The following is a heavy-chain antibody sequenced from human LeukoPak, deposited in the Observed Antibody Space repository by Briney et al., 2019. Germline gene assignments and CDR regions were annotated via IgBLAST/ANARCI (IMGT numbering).Heavy chain of an antibody. J-gene: IGHJ5*02. Sequence: GGSLRLSCAASGFTFSSYGMHWVRQAPGKGLEWVAFIRYDGSSKYYADSVKGRFTISRDDSRNTLYLQMNGLRVEDTAVYYCARGALGLWGQGTLVTVSS. CDR2: IRYDGSSK. D-gene: IGHD3-16*01. V-gene: IGHV3-30*02. CDR1: GFTFSSYG. CDR3: ARGALGL.